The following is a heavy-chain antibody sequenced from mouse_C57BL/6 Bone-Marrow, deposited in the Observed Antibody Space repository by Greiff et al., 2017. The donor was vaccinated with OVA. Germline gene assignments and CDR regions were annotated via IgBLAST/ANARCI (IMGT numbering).Heavy chain of an antibody. CDR1: GFTFSSYA. CDR2: ISDGGSYT. D-gene: IGHD3-2*02. CDR3: ARDGRLRNYDYYAMDY. J-gene: IGHJ4*01. V-gene: IGHV5-4*01. Sequence: EVHLVESGGGLVKPGGSLKLSCAASGFTFSSYAMSWVRQTPEKRLEWVATISDGGSYTYYPDNVKGRFTISRDNAKTNLDMQMSPLKSEDTAMYYCARDGRLRNYDYYAMDYWGQGTSVTGSS.